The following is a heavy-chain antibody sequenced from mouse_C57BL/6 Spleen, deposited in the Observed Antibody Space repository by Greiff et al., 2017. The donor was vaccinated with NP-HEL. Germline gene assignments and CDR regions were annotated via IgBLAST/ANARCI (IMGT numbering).Heavy chain of an antibody. D-gene: IGHD4-1*01. J-gene: IGHJ2*01. CDR1: GYTFTSYW. Sequence: QVQLQQPGAELVRPGSSVKLSCKASGYTFTSYWMHWVKQRPIQGLEWIGNIDPSDSETHYSQKFKDKATLTVDKSSSTAYMQLSSLTSEDSAVYYCARDGTNWDYFDYWGQGTTLTVSS. V-gene: IGHV1-52*01. CDR2: IDPSDSET. CDR3: ARDGTNWDYFDY.